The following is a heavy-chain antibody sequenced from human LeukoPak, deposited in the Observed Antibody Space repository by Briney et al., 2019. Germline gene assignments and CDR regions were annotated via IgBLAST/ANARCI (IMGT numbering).Heavy chain of an antibody. J-gene: IGHJ6*03. V-gene: IGHV4-39*07. CDR3: ARGHRGGGSYSYYYYYMDV. CDR2: IYYSGST. Sequence: PSETLSLTCTVSGGSISSSSYYWGWIRQPPGKGLEWIGSIYYSGSTYYNPSLKGRVTISVDTSKNQFSLKLSSVTAADTAVYYCARGHRGGGSYSYYYYYMDVRGKGTTVTVSS. CDR1: GGSISSSSYY. D-gene: IGHD1-26*01.